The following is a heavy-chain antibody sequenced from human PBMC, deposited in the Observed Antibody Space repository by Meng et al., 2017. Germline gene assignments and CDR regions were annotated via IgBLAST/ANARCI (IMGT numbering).Heavy chain of an antibody. CDR3: ARDSGVGGSYNWFDP. CDR1: GGSISSGDYY. J-gene: IGHJ5*02. Sequence: QVQLQESGPGLVKPSQTLSLTCTVSGGSISSGDYYWSWIRQPPGKGLERIGYIYHSGSTYYNPSLKSRVTISVDTSKNQFSLKLNYVTAADTAVYYCARDSGVGGSYNWFDPWGQGTLVTVSS. D-gene: IGHD1-26*01. V-gene: IGHV4-30-4*01. CDR2: IYHSGST.